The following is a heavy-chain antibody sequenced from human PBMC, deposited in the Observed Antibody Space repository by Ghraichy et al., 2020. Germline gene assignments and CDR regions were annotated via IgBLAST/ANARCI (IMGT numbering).Heavy chain of an antibody. CDR2: TNNDGSRI. CDR1: GITFGTYW. CDR3: ARSGGSYS. J-gene: IGHJ5*02. Sequence: GGSLRLSCEASGITFGTYWMHWVRQVPGKGLVWVSRTNNDGSRINYAAFVRGRFTISRDDAKNTLFLEMNSLRVEDTGVYYCARSGGSYSWGQGTLVTVSS. V-gene: IGHV3-74*01. D-gene: IGHD2-15*01.